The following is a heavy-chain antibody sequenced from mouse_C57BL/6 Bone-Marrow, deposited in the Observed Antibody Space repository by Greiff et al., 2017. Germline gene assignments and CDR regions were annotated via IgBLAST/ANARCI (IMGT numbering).Heavy chain of an antibody. CDR2: IGPGSGSI. J-gene: IGHJ4*01. V-gene: IGHV1-77*01. D-gene: IGHD2-1*01. CDR3: ARVYYGYYYAMDD. Sequence: QVQLKQSGAELVKPGASVKISCTASGFTFTDYYINWVKQRPGQGLEWIGKIGPGSGSIYYNEKFKGKATLTADKSSSTAYLQLSSLTSEDSAVYFCARVYYGYYYAMDDWGQGASVTVAS. CDR1: GFTFTDYY.